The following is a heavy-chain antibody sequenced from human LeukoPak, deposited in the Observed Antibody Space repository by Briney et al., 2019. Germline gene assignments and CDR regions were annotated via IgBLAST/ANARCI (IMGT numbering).Heavy chain of an antibody. CDR1: GYTFTSYG. D-gene: IGHD3-10*01. V-gene: IGHV1-18*01. CDR2: ISAYNGNT. CDR3: ARAIWFGELLSYYFDY. Sequence: ASVKVSCKASGYTFTSYGISWVRQAPGQGLEWMGWISAYNGNTNYAQKLQGRVTMTTDTSTSTAYMELRSLRSDDTAVYYCARAIWFGELLSYYFDYWGQGNLVTVSS. J-gene: IGHJ4*02.